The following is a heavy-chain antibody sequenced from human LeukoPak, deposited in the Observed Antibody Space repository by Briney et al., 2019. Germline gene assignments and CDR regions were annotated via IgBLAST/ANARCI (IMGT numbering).Heavy chain of an antibody. J-gene: IGHJ4*02. D-gene: IGHD3-16*01. CDR1: GFTFSSYE. CDR3: ARDQGGVGY. CDR2: ISSFSGTI. Sequence: GGSLRLSCAASGFTFSSYEMNWVRQAPGKGLEWVSYISSFSGTINYADSVKGRFTISRDNAKNSLYLQMNSLRAEDTAVYYCARDQGGVGYWGQGTLVTVSS. V-gene: IGHV3-48*01.